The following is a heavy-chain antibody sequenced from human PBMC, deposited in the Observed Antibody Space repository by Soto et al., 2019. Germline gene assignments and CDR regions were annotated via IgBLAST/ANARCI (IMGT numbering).Heavy chain of an antibody. Sequence: PGGSLRLSCEASGFTFSSYGIHWVRQAPGKGLEWVTIISYDGSDKYYADSVKGRFTVSRDNSKNTLYLQMNSLRADDTGVYYCAKHFEMFTTRKSFGMDVWGQGTKATVYS. D-gene: IGHD3-9*01. J-gene: IGHJ6*02. V-gene: IGHV3-30*18. CDR1: GFTFSSYG. CDR3: AKHFEMFTTRKSFGMDV. CDR2: ISYDGSDK.